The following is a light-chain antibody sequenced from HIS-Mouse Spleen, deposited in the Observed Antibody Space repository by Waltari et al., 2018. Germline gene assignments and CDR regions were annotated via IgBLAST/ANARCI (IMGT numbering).Light chain of an antibody. CDR2: DDI. J-gene: IGLJ2*01. CDR3: QVWDSSSDVV. Sequence: SYVLTQPPSVSVAPGQTARITCGGNNIGSKSVHWYQQKPGQAPVLVVYDDIDRPSGIPERFSGSNAGNTATLTISRVEAGDEADYYCQVWDSSSDVVFGGGTKLTVL. V-gene: IGLV3-21*02. CDR1: NIGSKS.